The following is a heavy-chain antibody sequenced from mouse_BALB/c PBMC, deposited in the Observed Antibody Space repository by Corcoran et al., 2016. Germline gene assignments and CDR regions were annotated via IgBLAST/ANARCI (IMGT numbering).Heavy chain of an antibody. CDR2: IFPGDGST. CDR1: GYTFTSYD. J-gene: IGHJ3*01. Sequence: QVQLQQSGAELVKPGASVKLSCKASGYTFTSYDINWVRQRPEQGLEWIGWIFPGDGSTKYNEKFKGKATLTTDKSSSTAYMQLSRLTSEDSAVYFCARCLYYYGSSSFAYWGQGTLVTVSA. V-gene: IGHV1-85*01. D-gene: IGHD1-1*01. CDR3: ARCLYYYGSSSFAY.